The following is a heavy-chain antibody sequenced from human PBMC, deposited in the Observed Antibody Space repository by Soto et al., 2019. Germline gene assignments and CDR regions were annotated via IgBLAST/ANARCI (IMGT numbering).Heavy chain of an antibody. V-gene: IGHV1-69*13. CDR2: IIPIFGTA. J-gene: IGHJ6*02. CDR1: GGTFSSYA. Sequence: ASVKVSCKASGGTFSSYAISWVRQAPGQGLEWMGGIIPIFGTANYAQKFQGRVTITADESTSTAYMELSSRRSEDSAVYYCARDDYGGNFGVGATDLYYYYGMDVWGQGTTVTVSS. D-gene: IGHD4-17*01. CDR3: ARDDYGGNFGVGATDLYYYYGMDV.